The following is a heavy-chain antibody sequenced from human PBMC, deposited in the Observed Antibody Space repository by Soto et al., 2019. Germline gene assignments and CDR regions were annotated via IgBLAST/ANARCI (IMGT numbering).Heavy chain of an antibody. J-gene: IGHJ4*02. CDR2: INPNSGNI. D-gene: IGHD3-10*01. V-gene: IGHV1-8*01. CDR1: GNTFTSYD. CDR3: AGGRASGSYYLLDY. Sequence: VASVKVSCKASGNTFTSYDINWVRQATGHGLEWMGWINPNSGNIGYAQKFQGRVTMTRDTAIRTAYMEVSRLRSDDTAVYYCAGGRASGSYYLLDYWGQGTLVTVSS.